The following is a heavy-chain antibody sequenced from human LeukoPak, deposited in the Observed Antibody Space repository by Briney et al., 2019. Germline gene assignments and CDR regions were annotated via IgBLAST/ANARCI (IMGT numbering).Heavy chain of an antibody. D-gene: IGHD3-22*01. V-gene: IGHV4-59*08. CDR1: GGSISSYY. Sequence: SETLSLTCTVSGGSISSYYWSWIRQPPGKGLEWIGYIYYSGSTNYNPSLKSRVTISVDTSKNQFSLKLSSVTAADTAVYYCARYDNSGYSIPLVNYLGQGTLVTVSS. J-gene: IGHJ4*02. CDR3: ARYDNSGYSIPLVNY. CDR2: IYYSGST.